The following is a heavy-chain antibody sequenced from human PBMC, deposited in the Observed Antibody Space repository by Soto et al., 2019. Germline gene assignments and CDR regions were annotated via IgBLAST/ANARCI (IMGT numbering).Heavy chain of an antibody. V-gene: IGHV3-21*01. CDR2: ISSSSTYI. CDR3: ARGYCGVGTCYGAFDI. D-gene: IGHD2-15*01. J-gene: IGHJ3*02. Sequence: EVQLVESGGGLVKPGGSLRLSCAASGLTFSSYSMNWVRQAPGKGLEWVTSISSSSTYIFYADSVKGRFTSSRDNAKNSLFLQMNSLRAEDTAVYYCARGYCGVGTCYGAFDIWGQGTVVTVSS. CDR1: GLTFSSYS.